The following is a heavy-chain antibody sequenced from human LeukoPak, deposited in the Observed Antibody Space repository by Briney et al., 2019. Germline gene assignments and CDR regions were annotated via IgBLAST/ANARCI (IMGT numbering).Heavy chain of an antibody. Sequence: SGTLSLTCTVSGGSISSYYWSWIRQPAGKGLEWIGRIYTSGSTNYNPSLKSRVTMSVDTSKNQFSLKLSSVTAADTAVHYCARDNIAVAEYYFDYWGQGTLVTVSS. CDR3: ARDNIAVAEYYFDY. V-gene: IGHV4-4*07. CDR1: GGSISSYY. J-gene: IGHJ4*02. D-gene: IGHD6-19*01. CDR2: IYTSGST.